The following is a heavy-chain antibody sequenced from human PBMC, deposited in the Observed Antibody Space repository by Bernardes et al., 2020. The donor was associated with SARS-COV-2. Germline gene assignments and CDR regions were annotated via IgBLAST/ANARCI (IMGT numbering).Heavy chain of an antibody. CDR2: IKPDGSRK. D-gene: IGHD3-10*01. J-gene: IGHJ4*02. V-gene: IGHV3-7*01. CDR3: ARDYYDWGSYDY. CDR1: GLIFTSYW. Sequence: VGSLSLSCAASGLIFTSYWMSWVRQAPGKGLEWVANIKPDGSRKYYVDSVKSRFIISRDNAKNSLYLQMDSLRAEDTAVYYCARDYYDWGSYDYWGQGTLVTVSS.